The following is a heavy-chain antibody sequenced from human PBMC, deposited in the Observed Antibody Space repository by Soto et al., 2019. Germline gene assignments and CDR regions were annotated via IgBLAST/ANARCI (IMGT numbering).Heavy chain of an antibody. CDR2: FDPEDGET. Sequence: GASVKVSCKVSGYTLTELSMHWVRQAPGKGLEWMGGFDPEDGETIYAQKFQGRVTMTEDTSTDTAYMELSSLRSEDTAVYYCATPFYDSSGYYYSSAFDIWGQGTMVTV. CDR3: ATPFYDSSGYYYSSAFDI. D-gene: IGHD3-22*01. V-gene: IGHV1-24*01. CDR1: GYTLTELS. J-gene: IGHJ3*02.